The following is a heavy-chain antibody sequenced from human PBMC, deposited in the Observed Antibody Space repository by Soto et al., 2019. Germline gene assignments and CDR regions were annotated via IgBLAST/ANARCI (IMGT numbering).Heavy chain of an antibody. J-gene: IGHJ4*02. Sequence: QVQLVESGGGVVQPGRSLGLSCAASGFTFSSYGMHWVRQAPGKGLEWVAVISYDGSNKYYADSVKGRFTISRDNSKNTLYLQINSLRAEDTAVYYCAKDVAPRIAAAGGYFDYWGQGTLVTVSS. V-gene: IGHV3-30*18. D-gene: IGHD6-13*01. CDR3: AKDVAPRIAAAGGYFDY. CDR1: GFTFSSYG. CDR2: ISYDGSNK.